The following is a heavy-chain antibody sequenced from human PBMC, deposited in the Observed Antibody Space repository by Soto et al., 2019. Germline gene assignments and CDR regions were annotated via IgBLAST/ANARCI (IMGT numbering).Heavy chain of an antibody. V-gene: IGHV1-18*01. Sequence: RGQGREWMAWNSAYNGNTNYAQKLQGRVNMTTDTSTSTAYMELRSLRSDDTAVYYCARGGSWNYVYGMDVWGQGTTVTVSS. D-gene: IGHD1-7*01. CDR3: ARGGSWNYVYGMDV. J-gene: IGHJ6*02. CDR2: NSAYNGNT.